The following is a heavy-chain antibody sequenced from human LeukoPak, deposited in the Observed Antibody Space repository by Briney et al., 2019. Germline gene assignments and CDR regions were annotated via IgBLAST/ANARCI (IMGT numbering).Heavy chain of an antibody. CDR3: ARSHSEIYTGFDC. CDR1: GYTLTEIS. CDR2: INPTGDST. V-gene: IGHV1-46*01. D-gene: IGHD4-11*01. J-gene: IGHJ4*02. Sequence: ASVKVSCKVSGYTLTEISMYWVRQAPGQGLEWMGIINPTGDSTHYPQKFQGRVTMTRDTSTSTLYMEMSSLRSEDTAVYYCARSHSEIYTGFDCWGQGTLVTVSS.